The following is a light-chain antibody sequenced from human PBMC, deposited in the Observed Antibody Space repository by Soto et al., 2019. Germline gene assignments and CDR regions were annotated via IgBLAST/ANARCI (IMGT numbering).Light chain of an antibody. CDR2: DVS. CDR3: CSSAGTYTSV. Sequence: QYALTQPRSVSGSPGQSVTISCTGTSSDVGGYNYVSWYQQHPGKAPKLMISDVSKRPSGVPDRFSGSKSGNTASLTISGLQAEDEADYYCCSSAGTYTSVFGGGTKLTVL. CDR1: SSDVGGYNY. V-gene: IGLV2-11*01. J-gene: IGLJ3*02.